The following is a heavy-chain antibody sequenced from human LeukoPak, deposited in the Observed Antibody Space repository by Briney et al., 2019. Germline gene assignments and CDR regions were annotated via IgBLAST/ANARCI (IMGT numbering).Heavy chain of an antibody. CDR3: ARGPGAFDI. CDR1: GFMFSSYW. D-gene: IGHD2-2*01. V-gene: IGHV3-74*01. CDR2: INSDGSST. Sequence: GGSLRLSCVASGFMFSSYWMNWVHQAPGKGLVWVSRINSDGSSTSYADSVKGRFTISRDNAKNTLFLQMNSLRAEDTAVYYCARGPGAFDIWGQGTMVTVSS. J-gene: IGHJ3*02.